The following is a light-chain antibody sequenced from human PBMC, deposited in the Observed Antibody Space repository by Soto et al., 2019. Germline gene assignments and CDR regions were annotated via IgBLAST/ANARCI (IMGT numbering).Light chain of an antibody. CDR1: ESIDSW. CDR3: QQYNSYRA. V-gene: IGKV1-5*03. CDR2: KAS. J-gene: IGKJ1*01. Sequence: DIEMTHSPSTLGASVGDRVTITCRASESIDSWLAWHQQKPGRAPKLLISKASNLESGVPSRFSGSGFGTEFTLTISSLQPDDFATYYCQQYNSYRAFGQGTKVDIK.